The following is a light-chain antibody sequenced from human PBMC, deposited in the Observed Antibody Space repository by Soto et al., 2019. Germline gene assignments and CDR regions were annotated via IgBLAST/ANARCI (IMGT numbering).Light chain of an antibody. J-gene: IGKJ1*01. CDR3: QQYVTSPWA. V-gene: IGKV3-20*01. CDR2: GAS. Sequence: EIVLTQSPGTLSLSPGERATLSGRASQSVSSSFLAWYQQKPGQAPRLLIYGASNRATGIPDRFSGSGSGTDFTLTISRLEPEDFAVYYCQQYVTSPWAVGQGTKVDIK. CDR1: QSVSSSF.